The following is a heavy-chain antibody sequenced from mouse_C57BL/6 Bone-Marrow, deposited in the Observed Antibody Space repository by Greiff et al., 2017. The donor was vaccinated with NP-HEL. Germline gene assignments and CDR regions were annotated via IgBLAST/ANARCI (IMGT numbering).Heavy chain of an antibody. Sequence: EVKVVESGGGLVKPGGSLKLSCAASGFTFSSYTMSWVRQTPEKRLEWVATISGGGGNTYYPDSVKGRFTISRDNAKNTLYLQMSSLRSEDTALYYCARGYGGYFDVWGTGTTVTVSS. CDR1: GFTFSSYT. D-gene: IGHD2-2*01. V-gene: IGHV5-9*01. CDR3: ARGYGGYFDV. CDR2: ISGGGGNT. J-gene: IGHJ1*03.